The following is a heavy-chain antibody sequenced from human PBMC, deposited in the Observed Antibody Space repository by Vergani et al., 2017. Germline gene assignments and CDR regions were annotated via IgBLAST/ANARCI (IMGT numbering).Heavy chain of an antibody. CDR2: VSFRGDT. CDR1: GASVNSYY. D-gene: IGHD3-10*01. V-gene: IGHV4-59*02. J-gene: IGHJ4*01. CDR3: SSSRIYYGAGSPDY. Sequence: QVKLQESGPGLVKPSETLSLTCTVSGASVNSYYWSWIRQPPGKGLEWMGYVSFRGDTLYDPFVKGRITISLNTSSNQFPLYLTSVTAADTAVYYFSSSRIYYGAGSPDYWGQGTLVTVSS.